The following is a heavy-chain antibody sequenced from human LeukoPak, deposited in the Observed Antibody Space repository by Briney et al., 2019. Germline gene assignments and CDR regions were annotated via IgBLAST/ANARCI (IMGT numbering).Heavy chain of an antibody. CDR1: GFTFSSYS. CDR2: ISSSSSYI. D-gene: IGHD6-19*01. Sequence: PGGSLRLSCAASGFTFSSYSMNWVRQAPGKGLEWVSSISSSSSYIYYADSAKGRFTISRDNAKNSLYLQMNSLRAEDTAVYYCARDPNRQWLVTDDYWGQGTLVTVSS. CDR3: ARDPNRQWLVTDDY. V-gene: IGHV3-21*01. J-gene: IGHJ4*02.